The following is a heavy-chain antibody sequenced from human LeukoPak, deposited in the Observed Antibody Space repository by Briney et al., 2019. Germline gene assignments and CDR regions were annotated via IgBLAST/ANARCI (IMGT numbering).Heavy chain of an antibody. CDR3: AKKPQKNYFDY. CDR1: GFTFSRYG. D-gene: IGHD1-14*01. CDR2: ISYDGGNK. J-gene: IGHJ4*02. Sequence: PGGSLRLSCAASGFTFSRYGMRWVRQAPGKGLEWVAVISYDGGNKYYADSVKGRFTISRDNSKNTLYLQMNSLRGEDTAVYYCAKKPQKNYFDYWGQGTLVTVSS. V-gene: IGHV3-30*18.